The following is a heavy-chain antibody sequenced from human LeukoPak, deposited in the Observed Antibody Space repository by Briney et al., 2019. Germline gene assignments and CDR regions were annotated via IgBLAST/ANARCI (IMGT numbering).Heavy chain of an antibody. V-gene: IGHV4-61*02. Sequence: PSETLSLTCTVSGGSISSGSYYWSWIRQPAGKGLEWIGRIYTSGSTNYNPSLKSRVTISVDTSKNQFSLKLSSVTAADTAVYYCAREFKGLWFGELLWFDPWGQGTLVTVSS. J-gene: IGHJ5*02. CDR1: GGSISSGSYY. CDR2: IYTSGST. CDR3: AREFKGLWFGELLWFDP. D-gene: IGHD3-10*01.